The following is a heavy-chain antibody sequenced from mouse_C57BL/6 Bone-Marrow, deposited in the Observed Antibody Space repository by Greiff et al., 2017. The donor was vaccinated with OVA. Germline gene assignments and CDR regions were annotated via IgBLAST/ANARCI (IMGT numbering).Heavy chain of an antibody. D-gene: IGHD2-4*01. V-gene: IGHV5-17*01. CDR3: AISDYDYFDY. CDR1: GFTFSDYG. Sequence: EVKVVESGGGLVKPGGSLKLSCAASGFTFSDYGMHWVRQAPEKGLEWVAYISSGSSTITYADTLKGRFTISRYNAKNTLFLQMTSLRSEDTARYYCAISDYDYFDYWGQGTTLTVSS. J-gene: IGHJ2*01. CDR2: ISSGSSTI.